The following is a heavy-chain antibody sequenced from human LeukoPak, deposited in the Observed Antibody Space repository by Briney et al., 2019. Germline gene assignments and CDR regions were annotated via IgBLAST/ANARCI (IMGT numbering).Heavy chain of an antibody. V-gene: IGHV3-21*01. D-gene: IGHD1-26*01. CDR3: ARDPSRWELLNFDY. J-gene: IGHJ4*02. CDR1: GFTFSTYS. Sequence: GGSLRLSCTASGFTFSTYSMNWVRQALGKGLEWVSSISSSGTYVYYADSLKGRFTISRDNAKDSLYLQMNSLRAEDTAVYYCARDPSRWELLNFDYWGQGTLVTVSS. CDR2: ISSSGTYV.